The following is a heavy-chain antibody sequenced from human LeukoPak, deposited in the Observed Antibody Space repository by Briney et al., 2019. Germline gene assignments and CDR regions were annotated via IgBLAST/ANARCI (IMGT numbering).Heavy chain of an antibody. V-gene: IGHV4-39*01. J-gene: IGHJ5*02. CDR2: FYYDGST. CDR1: GGSFSITNYY. Sequence: PSETLSLTCTVSGGSFSITNYYWTLIRQPPGKGLEWIGSFYYDGSTYYYPSLKSRVTISADTSKNQFSLKLSSVTAADTVVYFCARHHREGYTDPWGRGIRVTVSS. CDR3: ARHHREGYTDP. D-gene: IGHD5-24*01.